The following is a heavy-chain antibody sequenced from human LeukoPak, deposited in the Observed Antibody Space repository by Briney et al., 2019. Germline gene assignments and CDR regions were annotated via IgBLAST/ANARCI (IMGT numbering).Heavy chain of an antibody. J-gene: IGHJ4*02. D-gene: IGHD3-3*01. Sequence: PGGSLRLSCAASGFTFDDYAMHWVRQAPGKGLEWVSLISGDGGSTYYADSVKGRFTISRDNSKNSLYLQMNSLRTEDTALYYCAKDTNLEDDFWSGYPDYWGQGTLVTVSS. CDR1: GFTFDDYA. V-gene: IGHV3-43*02. CDR2: ISGDGGST. CDR3: AKDTNLEDDFWSGYPDY.